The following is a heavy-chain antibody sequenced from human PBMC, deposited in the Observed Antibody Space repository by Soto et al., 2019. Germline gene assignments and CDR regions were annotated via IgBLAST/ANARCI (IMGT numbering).Heavy chain of an antibody. CDR3: ARTRSAWSDFHYYSLDV. D-gene: IGHD1-26*01. CDR1: GFTFNSYG. J-gene: IGHJ6*02. V-gene: IGHV3-30*03. CDR2: ISYDSTKT. Sequence: QVQPVESGGGVVQPGRSLRLSCAASGFTFNSYGMHWVRQGPGNGLEWVAFISYDSTKTYYADSVKGRFTISRDNSNSALYVQMNSLTGEDTAVYYCARTRSAWSDFHYYSLDVWGQGTTVTVSS.